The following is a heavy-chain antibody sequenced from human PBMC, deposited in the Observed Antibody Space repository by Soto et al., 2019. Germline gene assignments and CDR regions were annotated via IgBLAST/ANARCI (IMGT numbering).Heavy chain of an antibody. CDR2: IWYDGSNK. J-gene: IGHJ6*02. D-gene: IGHD3-16*01. Sequence: QVQLVESGGGVVQPGRSLRLSCAASGFTFSSCGMHWVRQAPGKGLEWVAVIWYDGSNKYYADSVKGRFTISRDNSKNTLYLQMNSLRAEDTAVYYCARVGSYDYNYYYGMDVWGQGTTVTVSS. CDR3: ARVGSYDYNYYYGMDV. CDR1: GFTFSSCG. V-gene: IGHV3-33*01.